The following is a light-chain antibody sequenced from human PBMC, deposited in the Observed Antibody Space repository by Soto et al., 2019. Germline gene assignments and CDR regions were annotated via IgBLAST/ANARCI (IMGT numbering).Light chain of an antibody. J-gene: IGKJ4*01. CDR2: DAS. V-gene: IGKV3-15*01. CDR3: QQYNNWPLG. Sequence: EIVMTQSPATLSVSPGERATLSCRASQSVHSDFAWYQQKPGQAPRLLSHDASTRATGIPVRFSGSGSGTEFTITISSLQSEDFAIYYWQQYNNWPLGFGGGTQVEIK. CDR1: QSVHSD.